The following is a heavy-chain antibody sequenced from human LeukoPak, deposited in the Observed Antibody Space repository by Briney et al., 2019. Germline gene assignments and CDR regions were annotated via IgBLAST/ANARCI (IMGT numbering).Heavy chain of an antibody. CDR3: ITDSLSNRYDPIDY. CDR1: GFTFSNAW. Sequence: GGSLRLSCAASGFTFSNAWMSWVRQAPGKGLEWVGRIKSKTDGGTTDYAAPVKGRFTISRDDSKNTLYLQMNSLKTEDTAVYYCITDSLSNRYDPIDYWGQGTLVTVSS. V-gene: IGHV3-15*01. CDR2: IKSKTDGGTT. J-gene: IGHJ4*02. D-gene: IGHD3-9*01.